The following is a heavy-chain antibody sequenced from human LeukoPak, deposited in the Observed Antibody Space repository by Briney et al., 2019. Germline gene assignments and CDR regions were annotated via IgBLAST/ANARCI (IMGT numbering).Heavy chain of an antibody. CDR3: ARGPYSSSLDYYYGMDV. J-gene: IGHJ6*02. CDR2: IWYDGSNK. D-gene: IGHD6-6*01. V-gene: IGHV3-33*01. CDR1: GFTFSSYG. Sequence: PGRSLRLSCAASGFTFSSYGMHWVRQAPGKGLEWVAVIWYDGSNKYYADSVKGRFTISRDNSKNTLYLQMNSLRAEDTAVYYCARGPYSSSLDYYYGMDVWGQGTTVTVSS.